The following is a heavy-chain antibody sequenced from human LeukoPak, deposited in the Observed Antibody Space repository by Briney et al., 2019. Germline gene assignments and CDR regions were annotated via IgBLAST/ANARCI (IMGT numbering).Heavy chain of an antibody. D-gene: IGHD6-19*01. V-gene: IGHV3-9*01. CDR3: AKDEWGSGWYYFDY. Sequence: GRSLRLSCAASGFTFDDYAMHWVRQAPGKGLEWVSGISWNSGSIGYADSVKGRFTISRDNAKNSLYLQMNSLRAEETALYYCAKDEWGSGWYYFDYWGQGTLVTVSS. CDR2: ISWNSGSI. CDR1: GFTFDDYA. J-gene: IGHJ4*02.